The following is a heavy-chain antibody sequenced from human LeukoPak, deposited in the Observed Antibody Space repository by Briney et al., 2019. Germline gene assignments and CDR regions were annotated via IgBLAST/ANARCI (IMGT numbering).Heavy chain of an antibody. CDR1: GYTFTSYA. CDR3: ARDLRSALRAEYYDSSGYYFNWFDP. J-gene: IGHJ5*02. Sequence: ASVKVSCKASGYTFTSYAMNWVRQAPGQGLEWMGWINTNTGNPTYAQGFTGRFVFSLDTSVSTAYLQISSLKAEDTAVYYCARDLRSALRAEYYDSSGYYFNWFDPWGQGTLVTVSS. V-gene: IGHV7-4-1*02. D-gene: IGHD3-22*01. CDR2: INTNTGNP.